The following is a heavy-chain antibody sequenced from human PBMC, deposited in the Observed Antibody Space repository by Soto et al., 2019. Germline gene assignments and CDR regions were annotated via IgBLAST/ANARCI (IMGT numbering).Heavy chain of an antibody. V-gene: IGHV3-23*01. D-gene: IGHD3-10*01. CDR3: AKEEAGDY. CDR1: GFTFSNYA. J-gene: IGHJ4*02. Sequence: EVQLLESGGGLVQPGGSLRLSCAASGFTFSNYAMSWVRQAPGKGLEWVSGINNRGGSRYYADSVKGRFTISRDNSNSTLYLQMNSLRAEDTAVYYCAKEEAGDYWGQGTLVTVSS. CDR2: INNRGGSR.